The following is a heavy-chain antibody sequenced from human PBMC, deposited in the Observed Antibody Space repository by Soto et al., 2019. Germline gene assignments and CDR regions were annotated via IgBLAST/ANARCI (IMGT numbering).Heavy chain of an antibody. Sequence: GGSLRLSCVASGFTFSTHAMSWVRQAPGKGLEWVSTFSGSGGNIYYAESVKGRLAISRDDSKNTLYLQMNSLRVEDTAVYYCAKDPPWTVGPLAMDVWGQGTTVTVSS. D-gene: IGHD2-2*01. CDR2: FSGSGGNI. CDR1: GFTFSTHA. J-gene: IGHJ6*02. CDR3: AKDPPWTVGPLAMDV. V-gene: IGHV3-23*01.